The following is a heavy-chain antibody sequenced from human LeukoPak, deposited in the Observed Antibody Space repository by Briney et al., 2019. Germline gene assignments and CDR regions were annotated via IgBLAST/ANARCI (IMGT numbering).Heavy chain of an antibody. CDR3: ARDRHVPGLYYYYMDV. J-gene: IGHJ6*03. D-gene: IGHD6-6*01. CDR1: GFTFSPYN. V-gene: IGHV3-48*01. Sequence: GGSLRLSCEGSGFTFSPYNMNWVRQAPGKALESVSYISSISATIFYADSVKRRFTISRDNDKNSLYLQMNSLRPEDTAVYFCARDRHVPGLYYYYMDVWGKGTTVTVSS. CDR2: ISSISATI.